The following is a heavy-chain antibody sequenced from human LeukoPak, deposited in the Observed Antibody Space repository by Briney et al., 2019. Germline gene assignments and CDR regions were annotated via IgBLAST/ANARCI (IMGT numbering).Heavy chain of an antibody. CDR1: GFTFSNW. V-gene: IGHV3-74*01. CDR3: ARVIYSGWEGELSD. J-gene: IGHJ4*02. Sequence: GGSLRLSCAASGFTFSNWMHWVRQAPGKGLVWVSRINSDGSTTSYADSVMGRFTISRDNAKNTLYLQMNSLRAGDTAVYYCARVIYSGWEGELSDWGQGTLVTVSS. CDR2: INSDGSTT. D-gene: IGHD6-19*01.